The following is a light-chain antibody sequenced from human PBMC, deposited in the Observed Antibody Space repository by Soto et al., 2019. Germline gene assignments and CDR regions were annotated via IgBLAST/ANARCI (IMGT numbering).Light chain of an antibody. CDR3: QQVYSSIT. J-gene: IGKJ4*01. CDR1: ESIGIY. V-gene: IGKV1-39*01. CDR2: GAS. Sequence: DIQMTQSPSSLSASVGDRVTITCRASESIGIYLNWYQQRPGKAPKSLIYGASTVRGDIPTRFSGSGSGTDFSLTISGLHPEDSATYYCQQVYSSITFGGGTKVEI.